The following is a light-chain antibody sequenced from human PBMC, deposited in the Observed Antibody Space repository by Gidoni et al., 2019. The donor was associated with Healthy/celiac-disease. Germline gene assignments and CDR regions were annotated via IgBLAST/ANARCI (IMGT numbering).Light chain of an antibody. CDR1: QGISSA. CDR2: DAS. V-gene: IGKV1-13*02. CDR3: QQFNSYPPGVT. Sequence: AIQLTQSPSSLSASVGDRVTITCRASQGISSALAWYQQKPGKAPKLLIYDASSLESGVPSRFSGSGPGTDFTLTISSLQPEDFATYYCQQFNSYPPGVTFGQGTRLEIK. J-gene: IGKJ5*01.